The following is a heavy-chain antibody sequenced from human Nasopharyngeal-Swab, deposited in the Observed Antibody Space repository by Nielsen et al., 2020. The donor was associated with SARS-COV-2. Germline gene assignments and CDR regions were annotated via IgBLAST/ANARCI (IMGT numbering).Heavy chain of an antibody. J-gene: IGHJ4*02. CDR2: IVVGSGNT. D-gene: IGHD2-15*01. Sequence: SVKVSCKASGFTFTSSAMQWVRQARGQRLEWIGWIVVGSGNTNYAQKFQERVTITRDMSTSTAYMELRSLRSDDTAVYYCARDLGYCSGGSCSIDYWGQGTLVTVSS. CDR3: ARDLGYCSGGSCSIDY. V-gene: IGHV1-58*02. CDR1: GFTFTSSA.